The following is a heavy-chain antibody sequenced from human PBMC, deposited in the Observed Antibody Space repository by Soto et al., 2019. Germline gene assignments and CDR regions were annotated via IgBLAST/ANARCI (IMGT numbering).Heavy chain of an antibody. V-gene: IGHV1-8*01. D-gene: IGHD2-15*01. CDR1: GYTFTSYD. Sequence: ASVKVSCKASGYTFTSYDINWVRQATGQGLEWMGWMNPNSGNTGYAQKFQGRVTMTRNTSISTAYMELSSLRSEDTAVYYCARVAGYCSGGSCYGLGNWFDPWGQGTLVTVSS. J-gene: IGHJ5*02. CDR2: MNPNSGNT. CDR3: ARVAGYCSGGSCYGLGNWFDP.